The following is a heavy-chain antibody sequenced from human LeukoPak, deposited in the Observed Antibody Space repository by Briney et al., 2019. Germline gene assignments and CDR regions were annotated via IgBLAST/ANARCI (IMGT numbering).Heavy chain of an antibody. V-gene: IGHV4-34*01. CDR1: GGSFSGYY. Sequence: SETLSLTCAVYGGSFSGYYWSWIRQPPGKGLEWIGEINHSGSTNYNPSLKSRVTMSVDTSKNQFSLKLSSVTAADTAVYYCARASYYYDSSGYYGNDAFDIWGQGTMVTVSS. CDR2: INHSGST. J-gene: IGHJ3*02. CDR3: ARASYYYDSSGYYGNDAFDI. D-gene: IGHD3-22*01.